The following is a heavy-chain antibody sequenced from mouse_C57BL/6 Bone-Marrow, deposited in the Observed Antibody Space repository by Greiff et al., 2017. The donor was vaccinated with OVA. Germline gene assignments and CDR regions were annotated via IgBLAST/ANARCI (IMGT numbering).Heavy chain of an antibody. V-gene: IGHV1-63*01. CDR1: GYTFTNYW. CDR3: ARGDNYYAMDY. D-gene: IGHD3-3*01. Sequence: LVESGAELVRPGTSVKMSCKASGYTFTNYWIGWAKQRPGHGLEWIGDIYPGGGYTNYNEKFKGKATLTADKSSSTAYMQFSSLTSEDSAIYYCARGDNYYAMDYWGQGTSVTVSS. CDR2: IYPGGGYT. J-gene: IGHJ4*01.